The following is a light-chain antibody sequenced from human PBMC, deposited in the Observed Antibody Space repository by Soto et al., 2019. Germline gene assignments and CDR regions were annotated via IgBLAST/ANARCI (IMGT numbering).Light chain of an antibody. V-gene: IGKV4-1*01. CDR1: QSVLYNSNDKNY. J-gene: IGKJ2*01. CDR2: WAS. CDR3: QQYYSTPQT. Sequence: DIVMTQSPDSLAVSLGERATINCKSSQSVLYNSNDKNYLAWCQQKPGQPPKLLIYWASTRESGVPDRFSGSGSGTDFTLTISSLQAEDVAVYYCQQYYSTPQTFGQGTKLEIK.